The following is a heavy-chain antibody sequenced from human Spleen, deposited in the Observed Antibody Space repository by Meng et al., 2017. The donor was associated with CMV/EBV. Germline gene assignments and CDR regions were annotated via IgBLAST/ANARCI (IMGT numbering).Heavy chain of an antibody. CDR3: ATRYYYGSGSFETDY. J-gene: IGHJ4*02. Sequence: GESLKISCEASGFIFDDYGMIWDRQAPGKELEWVSAINWNGNRTGYADSVKGRFTISRDNAKISLYLQMNSLRVDDTALYYCATRYYYGSGSFETDYWGRGTLVTVSS. V-gene: IGHV3-20*04. D-gene: IGHD3-10*01. CDR1: GFIFDDYG. CDR2: INWNGNRT.